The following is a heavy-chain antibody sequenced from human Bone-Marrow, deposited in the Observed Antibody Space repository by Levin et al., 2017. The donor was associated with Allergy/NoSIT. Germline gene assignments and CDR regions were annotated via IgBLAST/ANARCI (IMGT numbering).Heavy chain of an antibody. CDR2: ITTGNAI. Sequence: SCTSSKFTFRDYYMGWIRQAPGKGLEWISYITTGNAIYYAESVKGRFTTSRDNDKSSLYLQMNNLRAGDTAVYYCARSGGYSSYFDYWGQGTPVTVSS. CDR3: ARSGGYSSYFDY. D-gene: IGHD2-21*01. CDR1: KFTFRDYY. J-gene: IGHJ4*02. V-gene: IGHV3-11*01.